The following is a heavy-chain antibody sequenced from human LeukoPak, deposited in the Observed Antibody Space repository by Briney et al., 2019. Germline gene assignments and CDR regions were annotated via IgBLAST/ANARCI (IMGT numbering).Heavy chain of an antibody. CDR1: GGSISSYY. CDR3: ARRSAVAGADYFDY. Sequence: KPSETLSLTCTVSGGSISSYYWSWIRQPPGKGLEWIGHIYGSGSTNYNPSLKSRVTLSVDTSKNQFSLKLSSVTAADTAVYYCARRSAVAGADYFDYWGQGTLVTVSS. CDR2: IYGSGST. J-gene: IGHJ4*02. V-gene: IGHV4-59*01. D-gene: IGHD6-19*01.